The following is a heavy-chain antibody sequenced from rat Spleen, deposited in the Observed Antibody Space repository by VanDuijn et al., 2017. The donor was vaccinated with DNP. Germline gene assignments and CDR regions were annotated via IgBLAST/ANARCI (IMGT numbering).Heavy chain of an antibody. CDR3: TREDYGGSFDY. Sequence: EVQLVESGGGLVQPGNSLKLSCAASGFTFSDYAMAWVRQSPKKGLGWVATISSSGGNIYFRDSVKGRFTISRDTTKSTLYLQMNSLRSEDTASYYCTREDYGGSFDYWGQGVMVTVSS. CDR2: ISSSGGNI. CDR1: GFTFSDYA. J-gene: IGHJ2*01. D-gene: IGHD1-11*01. V-gene: IGHV5S23*01.